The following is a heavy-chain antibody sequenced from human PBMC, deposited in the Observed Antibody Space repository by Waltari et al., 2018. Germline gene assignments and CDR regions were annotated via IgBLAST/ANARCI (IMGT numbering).Heavy chain of an antibody. CDR3: ARTGSSGYYPTQYFQH. CDR2: INHSGST. Sequence: QVQLQQWGAGLLKPSETLSLTCAAYGGSFSGYYWSGIRQPQGKGLEWIGEINHSGSTNYNPSLKSRVTISVDTSKNQFSLKLSSVTAADTAVYYCARTGSSGYYPTQYFQHWGQGTLVTVSS. J-gene: IGHJ1*01. CDR1: GGSFSGYY. V-gene: IGHV4-34*01. D-gene: IGHD3-22*01.